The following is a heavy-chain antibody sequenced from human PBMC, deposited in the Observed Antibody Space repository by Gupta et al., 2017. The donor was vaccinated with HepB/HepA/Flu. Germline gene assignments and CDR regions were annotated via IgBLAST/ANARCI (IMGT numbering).Heavy chain of an antibody. CDR3: ARDYTGYFDL. CDR1: GLSLSGSW. CDR2: IRQDGREI. J-gene: IGHJ2*01. D-gene: IGHD2-2*02. V-gene: IGHV3-7*01. Sequence: EVQLVESGGGLVQPGGSLKLSCAASGLSLSGSWMTGVRQAPGKGLEWVANIRQDGREIYYVDSVKGRFTISRDNAKNSVYLQMISLRAEDTAVYYCARDYTGYFDLWGRGTLVTVSS.